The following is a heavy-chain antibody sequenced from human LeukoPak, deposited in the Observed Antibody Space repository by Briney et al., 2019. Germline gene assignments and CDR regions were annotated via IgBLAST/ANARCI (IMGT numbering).Heavy chain of an antibody. CDR1: GFTFSSYA. D-gene: IGHD3-16*01. Sequence: LPGGSLRLSCAASGFTFSSYAMGWVRQAPGKGLEWVSGILDSGYSTYYANSVKGRFTISRDNSNNTLYLQMNSLRAEDAAVYYCAKLGGHPPHNYSMGVWGKGTTVAVSS. J-gene: IGHJ6*03. V-gene: IGHV3-23*01. CDR2: ILDSGYST. CDR3: AKLGGHPPHNYSMGV.